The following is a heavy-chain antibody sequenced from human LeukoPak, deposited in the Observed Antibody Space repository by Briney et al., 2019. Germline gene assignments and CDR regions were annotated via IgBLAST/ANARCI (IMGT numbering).Heavy chain of an antibody. J-gene: IGHJ4*02. CDR2: INHSGST. Sequence: SETLSLTCAVYGGSFSGYYWSWIRQPPGKGLEWIGEINHSGSTNYNPSLKSRVTISVDTSKNQFSLKLSSVTAADTAVYYCARDYGQAFDYWGQGTLVTVSS. CDR3: ARDYGQAFDY. D-gene: IGHD4-17*01. V-gene: IGHV4-34*01. CDR1: GGSFSGYY.